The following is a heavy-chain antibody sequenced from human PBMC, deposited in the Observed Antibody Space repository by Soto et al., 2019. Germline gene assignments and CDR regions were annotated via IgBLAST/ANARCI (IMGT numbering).Heavy chain of an antibody. J-gene: IGHJ5*02. CDR3: ARLYCSSSTCDSWFDP. CDR1: GYTFTTFW. Sequence: GESLKISCTGFGYTFTTFWISWVRQMPGRGLEWMGRIDPRDSYTNYSPSFQGHVTISGDKSISTVYLQWASLKASDTAMYCCARLYCSSSTCDSWFDPWGQGTLVTVSS. CDR2: IDPRDSYT. V-gene: IGHV5-10-1*01. D-gene: IGHD2-2*01.